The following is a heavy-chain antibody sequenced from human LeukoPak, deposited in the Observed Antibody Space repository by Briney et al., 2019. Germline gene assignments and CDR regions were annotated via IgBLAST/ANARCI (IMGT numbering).Heavy chain of an antibody. J-gene: IGHJ4*02. CDR3: VRRRYNYGFDS. CDR1: GDSISGSNW. CDR2: VYHSGST. V-gene: IGHV4-4*02. D-gene: IGHD5-18*01. Sequence: PSETLSLTCDVSGDSISGSNWWNWVRQPPGKGLEWIRGVYHSGSTNYNPSLKSRVTMSVDKSKNQFSLELRSVTAADTAVFYCVRRRYNYGFDSWGQGTLVTVSS.